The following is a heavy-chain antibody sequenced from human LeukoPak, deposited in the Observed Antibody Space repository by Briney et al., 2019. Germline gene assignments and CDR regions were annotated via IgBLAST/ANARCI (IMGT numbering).Heavy chain of an antibody. CDR2: INYSGST. Sequence: SETLSLTCTVSGGSISSYYWSWIRQPPGKGLEWIGYINYSGSTNYNPSLKSRVTISVDTSKNQFSLKLSSVTAADTAVYYCARDRTTVTTQPYYYYYGMDVWGQGTTVTVSS. CDR3: ARDRTTVTTQPYYYYYGMDV. J-gene: IGHJ6*02. V-gene: IGHV4-59*01. CDR1: GGSISSYY. D-gene: IGHD4-11*01.